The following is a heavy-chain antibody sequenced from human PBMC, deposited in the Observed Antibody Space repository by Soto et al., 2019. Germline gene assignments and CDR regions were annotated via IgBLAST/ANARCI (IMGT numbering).Heavy chain of an antibody. CDR3: STGGYFLDY. Sequence: GGSLRLSCAGSGFIFSNAWMNWVRQAPGKGLEWVARIKSKYDGGTTDYAAPAKGRFSISRDDSKNTVYLQMNSLKTEDTAVYYCSTGGYFLDYWGQGT. CDR1: GFIFSNAW. J-gene: IGHJ4*02. CDR2: IKSKYDGGTT. D-gene: IGHD2-15*01. V-gene: IGHV3-15*07.